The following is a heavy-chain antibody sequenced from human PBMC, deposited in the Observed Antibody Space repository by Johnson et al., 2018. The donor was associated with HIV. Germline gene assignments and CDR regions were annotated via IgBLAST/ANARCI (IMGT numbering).Heavy chain of an antibody. Sequence: VQLVESGGGLIQPGRSLRLSCAASGFTFDDYAMHWVRQAPGKGLEWVSGINWNGGSTGYADSVKGRFTISRDNAKNSLYLQMNSLRAEDTAMYYCAKDRVDTAMVVNAFDIWGQGTMVTVSS. V-gene: IGHV3-9*01. J-gene: IGHJ3*02. CDR3: AKDRVDTAMVVNAFDI. CDR2: INWNGGST. CDR1: GFTFDDYA. D-gene: IGHD5-18*01.